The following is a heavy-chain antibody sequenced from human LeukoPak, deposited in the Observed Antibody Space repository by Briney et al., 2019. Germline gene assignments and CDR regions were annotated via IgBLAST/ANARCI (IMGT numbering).Heavy chain of an antibody. D-gene: IGHD1-7*01. Sequence: GGSLTLSCAASGFTFGSYAMSWVRQAPGKGLEWVSTISGSAISTYYADSVKGRFTVSRDNSKNTLYLQMNSLRPEDTAVYYCAKDFYPLGNYVIYFDYWGQGTLVTVSS. V-gene: IGHV3-23*01. CDR1: GFTFGSYA. CDR3: AKDFYPLGNYVIYFDY. J-gene: IGHJ4*02. CDR2: ISGSAIST.